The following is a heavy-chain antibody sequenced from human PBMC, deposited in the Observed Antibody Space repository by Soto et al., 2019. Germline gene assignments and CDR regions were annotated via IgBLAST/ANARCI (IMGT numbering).Heavy chain of an antibody. J-gene: IGHJ6*02. Sequence: QVQLVESGGGVVQPGRSLRLSCAASGFTFSRYAMHWVRQAPGKGLEWVAVISYDGSHKSYADSVKGRFTISRDNSKNTLYLQMNSLRAEDTAVYYCARGYDFWSGYYYPYGMDVWGQGTTVTVSS. D-gene: IGHD3-3*01. V-gene: IGHV3-30-3*01. CDR1: GFTFSRYA. CDR3: ARGYDFWSGYYYPYGMDV. CDR2: ISYDGSHK.